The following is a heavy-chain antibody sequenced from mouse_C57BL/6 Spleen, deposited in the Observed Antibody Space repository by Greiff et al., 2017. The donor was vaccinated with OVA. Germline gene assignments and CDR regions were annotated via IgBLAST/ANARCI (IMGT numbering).Heavy chain of an antibody. J-gene: IGHJ3*01. V-gene: IGHV14-1*01. CDR3: TTPDSSGYGAWFAY. D-gene: IGHD3-2*02. CDR2: IDPEDGDT. Sequence: VQLKESGAELVRPGASVKLSCTASGFNIKDYYMHWVKQRPEQGLEWIGRIDPEDGDTEYAPKFQGKATMTADTSSNTAYLQLSSLTSEDTAVYYCTTPDSSGYGAWFAYWGQGTLVTVSA. CDR1: GFNIKDYY.